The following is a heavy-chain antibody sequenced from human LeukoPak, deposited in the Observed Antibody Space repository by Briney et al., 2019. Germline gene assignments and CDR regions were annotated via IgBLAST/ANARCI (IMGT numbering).Heavy chain of an antibody. D-gene: IGHD3-10*01. CDR1: GGSISRSIYY. CDR3: ARDTYYYGSGDQSELYYYYMDV. J-gene: IGHJ6*03. V-gene: IGHV4-39*07. CDR2: IYYSGNT. Sequence: SETLSLTCTVSGGSISRSIYYWGWIRQPPGKGLEWIGSIYYSGNTYYNPSLKSRVTISLDTSKNQFSLKLTSVTAADTAVYYCARDTYYYGSGDQSELYYYYMDVRGKGTTVTISS.